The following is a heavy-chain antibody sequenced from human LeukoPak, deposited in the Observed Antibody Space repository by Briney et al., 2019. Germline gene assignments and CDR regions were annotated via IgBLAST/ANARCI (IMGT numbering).Heavy chain of an antibody. J-gene: IGHJ4*02. Sequence: LGEPLRLSCAASGFTFSNSWMHWVRQVPGKGLLWVSRISSDGSSSIYADSVKGRFTISRDNAKNTLYLQMNSLRAEDTAVYYCARMATAFDYWGQGTLVTVSS. CDR3: ARMATAFDY. CDR2: ISSDGSSS. CDR1: GFTFSNSW. D-gene: IGHD1-1*01. V-gene: IGHV3-74*01.